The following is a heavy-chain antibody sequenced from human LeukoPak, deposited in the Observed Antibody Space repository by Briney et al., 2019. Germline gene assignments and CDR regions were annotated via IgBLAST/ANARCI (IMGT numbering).Heavy chain of an antibody. J-gene: IGHJ4*02. V-gene: IGHV3-73*01. D-gene: IGHD3-22*01. CDR3: TSSYYYDSSGYYWGY. CDR1: GFTFSGSA. CDR2: IRSKANSYAT. Sequence: PGGSLRLSCAASGFTFSGSAMHWVRQASGKGLEWVGRIRSKANSYATAYAASVKGRFTISRDDSKNTAYLQMNSLKTEDTAVYYCTSSYYYDSSGYYWGYWGQGTLVTVSS.